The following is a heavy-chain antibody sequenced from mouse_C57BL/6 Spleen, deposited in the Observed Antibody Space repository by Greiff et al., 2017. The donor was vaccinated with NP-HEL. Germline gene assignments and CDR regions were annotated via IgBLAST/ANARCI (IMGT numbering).Heavy chain of an antibody. D-gene: IGHD2-4*01. J-gene: IGHJ1*03. CDR2: INYDGSST. Sequence: EVQRVESEGGLVQPGSSMKLSCTASGFTFSDYYMAWVRQVPEKGLEWVANINYDGSSTYYLDSLKSRFIISRDNAKNILYLQMSSLKSEDTATYYCARGDYDWYFDVWGTGTTVTVSS. CDR1: GFTFSDYY. V-gene: IGHV5-16*01. CDR3: ARGDYDWYFDV.